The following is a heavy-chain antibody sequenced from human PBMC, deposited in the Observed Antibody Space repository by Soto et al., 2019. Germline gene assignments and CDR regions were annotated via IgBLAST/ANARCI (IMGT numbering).Heavy chain of an antibody. J-gene: IGHJ4*02. CDR3: ARATRGHYYFDY. D-gene: IGHD2-21*01. Sequence: PSETLSLTCTVSGGSISSGGYYWSWIRQHPGKGLEWIGYIYYSGSTYYNPSLKSRVTISVDTSKNQFSLKLSSVTAADTAVYYCARATRGHYYFDYWGQGALVTVS. V-gene: IGHV4-31*03. CDR1: GGSISSGGYY. CDR2: IYYSGST.